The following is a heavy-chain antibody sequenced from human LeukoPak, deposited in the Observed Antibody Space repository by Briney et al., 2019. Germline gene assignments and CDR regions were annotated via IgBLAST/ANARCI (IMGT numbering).Heavy chain of an antibody. CDR1: GFTFSNYS. D-gene: IGHD3-9*01. Sequence: GGSLRLSCAASGFTFSNYSMNWVRQAPGKGLEWVSSIGTNGSYIFYADSVKGRFTISRDNAKNTLYLQMNSLRAEDTAVYYCARDEYDILTDYDYWGQGILVTVPS. CDR3: ARDEYDILTDYDY. J-gene: IGHJ4*02. CDR2: IGTNGSYI. V-gene: IGHV3-21*01.